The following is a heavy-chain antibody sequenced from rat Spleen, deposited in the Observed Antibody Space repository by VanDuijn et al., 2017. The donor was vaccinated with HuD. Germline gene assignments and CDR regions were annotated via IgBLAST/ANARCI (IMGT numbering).Heavy chain of an antibody. CDR2: INYDGSSI. D-gene: IGHD1-4*01. J-gene: IGHJ4*01. Sequence: EVQLVESGGGLVQPGRSLKISCVGSGFIFSDYHLAWVRQAPTKGLEWVASINYDGSSIYYRDSVKGRFTVSRDNAKSSLYLQMTSLRSEDTATYYCARRPPTRGYVRDAWGQGASVTVSS. V-gene: IGHV5-20*01. CDR1: GFIFSDYH. CDR3: ARRPPTRGYVRDA.